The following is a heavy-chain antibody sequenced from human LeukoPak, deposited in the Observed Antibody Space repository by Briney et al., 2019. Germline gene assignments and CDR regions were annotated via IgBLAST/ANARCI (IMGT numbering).Heavy chain of an antibody. J-gene: IGHJ3*02. CDR1: GGSISSYY. V-gene: IGHV4-59*01. Sequence: PSETLSLTCTVSGGSISSYYWSWIRQPPGKGLEWIGYIYYSGSTNYNPSLKSRVTISVDTSKNQFSLKLSSVTAADTAVYYCARGPYCSGGSCYPLGAFDIWGQGTMVTVSS. D-gene: IGHD2-15*01. CDR2: IYYSGST. CDR3: ARGPYCSGGSCYPLGAFDI.